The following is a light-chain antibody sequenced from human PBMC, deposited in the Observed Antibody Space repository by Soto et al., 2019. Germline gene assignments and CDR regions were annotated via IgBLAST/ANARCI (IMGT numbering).Light chain of an antibody. Sequence: SYELTQPPSVSVSPGQTARITCSGDALPKQYAYWYQQKPGQAPVLVIYKDSERPSGIPERFSGSSSGTTVTLTISGVQAEAEADSYCQSADSSGTYVVFGGGTKVTVL. CDR2: KDS. J-gene: IGLJ2*01. V-gene: IGLV3-25*03. CDR1: ALPKQY. CDR3: QSADSSGTYVV.